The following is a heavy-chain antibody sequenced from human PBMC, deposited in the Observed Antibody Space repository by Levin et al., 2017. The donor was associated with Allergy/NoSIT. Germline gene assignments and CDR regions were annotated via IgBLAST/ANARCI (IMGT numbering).Heavy chain of an antibody. V-gene: IGHV3-7*04. J-gene: IGHJ4*02. CDR2: INQDGSES. CDR3: ARDQYTSSYSDY. CDR1: GFTFSNYW. D-gene: IGHD6-13*01. Sequence: GASVKVSCAASGFTFSNYWMSWVRQAPGKGLEWVAYINQDGSESDYVDSVKGRFTISRDNAKNSFYLQMSSLRAEDSAVYYCARDQYTSSYSDYWGQGTLVRVST.